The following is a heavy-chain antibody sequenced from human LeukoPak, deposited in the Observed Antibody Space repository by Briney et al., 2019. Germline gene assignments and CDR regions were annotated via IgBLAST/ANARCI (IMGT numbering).Heavy chain of an antibody. CDR1: GYTFTCYY. V-gene: IGHV1-2*02. CDR2: INPNSGGT. J-gene: IGHJ4*02. CDR3: ARDDSSSWYDY. Sequence: ASVKVSCKASGYTFTCYYMHWVRQAPGQGLEWMGWINPNSGGTNYAQKFQGRVTMTRDTSLSTAYMELSRLRSDDTAVYYCARDDSSSWYDYWGQGTLVTVSS. D-gene: IGHD6-13*01.